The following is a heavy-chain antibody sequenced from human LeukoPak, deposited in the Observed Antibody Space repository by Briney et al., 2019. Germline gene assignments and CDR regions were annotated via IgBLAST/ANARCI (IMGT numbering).Heavy chain of an antibody. CDR2: INSDGSST. Sequence: GGSLRLSCAATGFTFSDYSINWVRQAPGKGLEWVSHINSDGSSTTYADSVKGRFTPSRDNAKNSLYLQMNSLRAEDTAVYYCAREDCSSTSCSFDYWGQGTLVTVSS. V-gene: IGHV3-74*03. D-gene: IGHD2-2*01. CDR1: GFTFSDYS. CDR3: AREDCSSTSCSFDY. J-gene: IGHJ4*02.